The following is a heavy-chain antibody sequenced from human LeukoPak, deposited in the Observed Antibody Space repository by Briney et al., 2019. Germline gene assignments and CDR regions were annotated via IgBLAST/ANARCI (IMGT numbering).Heavy chain of an antibody. CDR1: GFTFSNYA. J-gene: IGHJ4*02. V-gene: IGHV3-23*01. CDR2: INGIGGST. CDR3: AKGIQLDY. D-gene: IGHD5-18*01. Sequence: GGSLRLSCAASGFTFSNYAMNWVRQAPGKGLEWVSSINGIGGSTYYADSVKGRFTISRDNSKNTLYLQMNSLRAEDTAVYYCAKGIQLDYWGQGTLVTVSS.